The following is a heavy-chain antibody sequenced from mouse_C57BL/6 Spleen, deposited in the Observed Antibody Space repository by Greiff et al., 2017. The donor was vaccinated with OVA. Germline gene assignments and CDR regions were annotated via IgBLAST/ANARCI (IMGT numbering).Heavy chain of an antibody. CDR3: ARDHDGSSRWYFDV. V-gene: IGHV5-17*01. J-gene: IGHJ1*03. CDR2: ISRGSSTI. CDR1: GFTFSDYG. D-gene: IGHD1-1*01. Sequence: DVMLVESGGGLVKPGGSLKLSCAASGFTFSDYGMHWVRQAPEQGLEWVAYISRGSSTIYYADTVKGRFTISRDNAKNTLFLQMTSLRSEDTAMYYCARDHDGSSRWYFDVWGTGTTVTVSS.